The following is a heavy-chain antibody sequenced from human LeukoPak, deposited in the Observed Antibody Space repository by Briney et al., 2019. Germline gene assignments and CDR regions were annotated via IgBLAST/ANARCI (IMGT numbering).Heavy chain of an antibody. V-gene: IGHV4-59*08. CDR2: IYYSGST. CDR3: ARTSPDTRPPVGAFDI. CDR1: GGSISSYY. J-gene: IGHJ3*02. Sequence: PSETLSLTCTVSGGSISSYYWSWIRQAPGKGLEWIGYIYYSGSTNYNPSLKSRVTISVDTSKNQFSLKLSSVTAADTAVYYCARTSPDTRPPVGAFDIWGQGTMVTVSS. D-gene: IGHD4-23*01.